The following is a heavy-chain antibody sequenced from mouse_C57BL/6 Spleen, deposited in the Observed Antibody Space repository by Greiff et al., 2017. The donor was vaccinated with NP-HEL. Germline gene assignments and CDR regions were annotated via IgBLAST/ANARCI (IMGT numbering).Heavy chain of an antibody. CDR2: IRNEANGYTT. Sequence: EVMLVESGGGLVQPGGSLSLSCAASGFTFTDYYMSWVRQPPGKALEWLGFIRNEANGYTTEYSASVKGRFTISRDNSQSILYLQMNALRAEDSATYYCARYRGRYYAMDYWGQGTSVTVSS. CDR1: GFTFTDYY. CDR3: ARYRGRYYAMDY. V-gene: IGHV7-3*01. J-gene: IGHJ4*01.